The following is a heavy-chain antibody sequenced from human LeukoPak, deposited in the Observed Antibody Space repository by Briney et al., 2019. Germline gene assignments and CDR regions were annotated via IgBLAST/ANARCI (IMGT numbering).Heavy chain of an antibody. J-gene: IGHJ4*02. D-gene: IGHD5-12*01. V-gene: IGHV1-18*04. CDR1: GYTFTSYG. CDR3: ARGRVTLVDIVAQEQQLTPPDY. CDR2: ISAYNGNT. Sequence: ASVKVSCTASGYTFTSYGISWVRQAPGQGLEWMGWISAYNGNTNYAQKLQGRVTMTTDTSTSTAYMELRSLRSDDTAVYYCARGRVTLVDIVAQEQQLTPPDYWGQGTLVTVSS.